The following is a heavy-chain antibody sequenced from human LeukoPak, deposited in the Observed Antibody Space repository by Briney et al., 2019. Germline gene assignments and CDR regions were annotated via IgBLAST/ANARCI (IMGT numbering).Heavy chain of an antibody. J-gene: IGHJ4*02. CDR3: ARDGVHITSNVVVPAADMDY. V-gene: IGHV1-18*01. Sequence: ASVKVSCKASGYTFTSYGISWVRQAPGQGLEWMGWISAYNGNTNYAQKLQGRVTMTTDTSTSTAYMELRSLRSDDTAVYYCARDGVHITSNVVVPAADMDYWGQGTLVTVSS. D-gene: IGHD2-2*01. CDR2: ISAYNGNT. CDR1: GYTFTSYG.